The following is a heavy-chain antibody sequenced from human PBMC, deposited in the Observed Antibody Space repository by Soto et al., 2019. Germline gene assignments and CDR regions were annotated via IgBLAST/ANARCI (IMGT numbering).Heavy chain of an antibody. Sequence: SETLSLTCTVSGGSISSYYWSWIRQPPGKGLEWIGYIYYSGSTNYNPSLKSRVTISVDTSKNQFSLKLSSVTAADTAVYYCARALYTSGWPGVYYYYGMDVWGQGTTVTVSS. CDR2: IYYSGST. J-gene: IGHJ6*02. D-gene: IGHD6-19*01. CDR3: ARALYTSGWPGVYYYYGMDV. CDR1: GGSISSYY. V-gene: IGHV4-59*01.